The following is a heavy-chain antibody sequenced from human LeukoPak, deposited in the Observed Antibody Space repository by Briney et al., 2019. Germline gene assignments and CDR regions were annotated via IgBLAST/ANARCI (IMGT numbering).Heavy chain of an antibody. CDR2: IYYSGST. Sequence: SETLSLTCTVSGGSISSSSYYWGWIRQPPGKGLEWIGSIYYSGSTYYNPSLKSRVTISVDTSKNQFSLKLSSVTAADTAVYYCARVFGRGWLLPNDAFDIWGQGTMVTVSS. CDR3: ARVFGRGWLLPNDAFDI. CDR1: GGSISSSSYY. D-gene: IGHD3-22*01. V-gene: IGHV4-39*07. J-gene: IGHJ3*02.